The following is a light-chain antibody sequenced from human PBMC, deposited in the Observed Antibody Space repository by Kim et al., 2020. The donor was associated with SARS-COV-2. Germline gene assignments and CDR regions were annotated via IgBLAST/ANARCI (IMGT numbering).Light chain of an antibody. CDR3: QQYGASPPYT. Sequence: EIVLTQSPGTLSLSPGERATLSCRASQSVRSNFLAWYQQKPGQAPRLLMYGASSRAGGVPDRFSGSGSGTDFTLTISRLEPEDFAVYYCQQYGASPPYTFGQGTKVDIK. J-gene: IGKJ2*01. CDR1: QSVRSNF. V-gene: IGKV3-20*01. CDR2: GAS.